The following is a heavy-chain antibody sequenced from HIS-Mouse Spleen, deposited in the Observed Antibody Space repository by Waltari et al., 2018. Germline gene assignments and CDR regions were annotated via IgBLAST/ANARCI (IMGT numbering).Heavy chain of an antibody. D-gene: IGHD1-26*01. CDR3: AKEGGPYSGSYFDY. V-gene: IGHV3-30*18. Sequence: QVQLVESGGVVVQPGRSLRPYCAAPGFTFSRFGTHWVRQAPGKGLEWVAVISYDGSNKYYADSVKGRFTISRDNSKNTLYLQMNSLRAEDTAVYYCAKEGGPYSGSYFDYWGQGTLVTVSS. J-gene: IGHJ4*02. CDR1: GFTFSRFG. CDR2: ISYDGSNK.